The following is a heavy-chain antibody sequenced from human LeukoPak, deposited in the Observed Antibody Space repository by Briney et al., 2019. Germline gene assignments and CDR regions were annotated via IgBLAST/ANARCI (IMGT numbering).Heavy chain of an antibody. D-gene: IGHD1-14*01. V-gene: IGHV1-8*01. CDR2: MNPNSGNT. Sequence: ASVKVSCKASGCTFTSYDINWVRQATGQGLEWMGWMNPNSGNTGYAQKFQGRVTMTRNTSISTAYMELSSLRSEDTAVYYCARAVSMYKVYWFDPWGQGTLVTVSS. J-gene: IGHJ5*02. CDR3: ARAVSMYKVYWFDP. CDR1: GCTFTSYD.